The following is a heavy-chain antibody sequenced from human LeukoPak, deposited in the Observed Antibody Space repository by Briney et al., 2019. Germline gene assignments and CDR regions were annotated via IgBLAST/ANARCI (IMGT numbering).Heavy chain of an antibody. CDR2: ISSSSSTI. CDR3: AKAAAAGTLLNWFDP. D-gene: IGHD6-13*01. J-gene: IGHJ5*02. Sequence: PGGSLRLSCAASGFTFSIYSINWVRQAQGKGLEWVSYISSSSSTIYYADSVKGRFTISRDNAKNSLYLQMNSLRAEDTAVYYCAKAAAAGTLLNWFDPWGQGTLVTVSS. V-gene: IGHV3-48*01. CDR1: GFTFSIYS.